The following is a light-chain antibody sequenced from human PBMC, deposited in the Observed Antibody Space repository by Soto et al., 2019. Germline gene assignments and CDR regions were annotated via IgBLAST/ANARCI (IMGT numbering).Light chain of an antibody. CDR3: QHRV. Sequence: DIQMTQSPSTLSASVGDRVTITCRASQDISTWLAWYQQRPGKAPHLLIYDASRVQSGVPSRFTGSGSGTEFTLTVNSLQPDDFTTYYCQHRVFGHGTTVEIK. V-gene: IGKV1-5*01. CDR2: DAS. CDR1: QDISTW. J-gene: IGKJ3*01.